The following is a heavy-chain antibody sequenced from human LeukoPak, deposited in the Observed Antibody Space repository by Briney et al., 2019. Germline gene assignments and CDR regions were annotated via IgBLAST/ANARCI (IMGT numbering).Heavy chain of an antibody. CDR3: ARGEDY. J-gene: IGHJ4*02. Sequence: TGGSLRLPCTASGFSVSSNFMSWVRQAPGKGLEWVSYISSRSSTIYYTDSVKGRFTVSRDNAKNSLNLQMNSLRDEDTAVYYCARGEDYWGQGTLVTVSS. CDR2: ISSRSSTI. CDR1: GFSVSSNF. V-gene: IGHV3-48*02.